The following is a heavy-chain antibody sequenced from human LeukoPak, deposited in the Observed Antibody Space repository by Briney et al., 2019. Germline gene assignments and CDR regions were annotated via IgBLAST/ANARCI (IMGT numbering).Heavy chain of an antibody. J-gene: IGHJ4*02. D-gene: IGHD2-15*01. CDR1: GFTFSSYS. V-gene: IGHV3-20*04. Sequence: GGSLRLSCAASGFTFSSYSMNWVRQAPGKGLEWVSGINWNGGSTGYADSVKGRFTISRDNAKNSLYLQTNSLRAEDTALYYCARAQGYCSGGSCYYFDYWGQGTLVTVSS. CDR2: INWNGGST. CDR3: ARAQGYCSGGSCYYFDY.